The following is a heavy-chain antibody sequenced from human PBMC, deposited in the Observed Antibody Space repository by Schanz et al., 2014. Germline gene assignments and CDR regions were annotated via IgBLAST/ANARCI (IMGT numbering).Heavy chain of an antibody. D-gene: IGHD5-12*01. J-gene: IGHJ4*02. CDR2: ISHSGGSK. Sequence: QVQLVESGGGVVQPGRSLRLSCAAYGFTLSSYAMHWVRQAPGKGLEWVSSISHSGGSKYYADSVKGRFTISRDNSKNTLYLQMNSLRTEDTAVYDCASPAGYSDYGTYFDFWGQGTLVTVSS. CDR3: ASPAGYSDYGTYFDF. V-gene: IGHV3-30*04. CDR1: GFTLSSYA.